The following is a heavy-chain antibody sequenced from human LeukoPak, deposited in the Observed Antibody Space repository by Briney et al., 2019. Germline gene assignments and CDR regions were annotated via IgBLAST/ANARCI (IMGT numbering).Heavy chain of an antibody. Sequence: PSETLSLTCTVSGGSISNYWWSWIRQPPGKGLEWIGYVFDSGSTNYNPSLKSRVTISVDTSKKQFSLKVSSVTAADTAVYYCARGYSSSWNYLDYWGQGTLVSVSS. D-gene: IGHD6-13*01. CDR1: GGSISNYW. J-gene: IGHJ4*02. V-gene: IGHV4-59*01. CDR3: ARGYSSSWNYLDY. CDR2: VFDSGST.